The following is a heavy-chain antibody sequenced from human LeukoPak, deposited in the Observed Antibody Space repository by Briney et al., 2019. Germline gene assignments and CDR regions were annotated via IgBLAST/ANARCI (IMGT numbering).Heavy chain of an antibody. CDR2: ISYDGSNK. J-gene: IGHJ4*02. CDR3: AKSEGRYCSGGTCPYYFDY. CDR1: GFTFSSYG. Sequence: GGSLRLSCAASGFTFSSYGMHWVRQAPGKGLEWVAVISYDGSNKYYADSVKGRFTISRDNSKNTLYLHMNSLRAEDTALYYCAKSEGRYCSGGTCPYYFDYWGQGILVTVSS. V-gene: IGHV3-30*18. D-gene: IGHD2-15*01.